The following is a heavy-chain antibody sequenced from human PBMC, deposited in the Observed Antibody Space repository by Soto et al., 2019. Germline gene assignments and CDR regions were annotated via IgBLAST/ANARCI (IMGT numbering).Heavy chain of an antibody. J-gene: IGHJ3*02. Sequence: SETLSLTCAVSGDSISSAYFWAWIRQPPGKGLEWIGCIYNSGSTYYNSSLNSRVTISVDRSKNHFFLNLTSATAADTAVYYCATYRKFFQIWGQGTKVTVSS. CDR3: ATYRKFFQI. CDR1: GDSISSAYF. CDR2: IYNSGST. V-gene: IGHV4-38-2*01.